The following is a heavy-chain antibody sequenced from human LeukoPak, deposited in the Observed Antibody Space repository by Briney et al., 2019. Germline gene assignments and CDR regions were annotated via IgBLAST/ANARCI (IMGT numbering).Heavy chain of an antibody. D-gene: IGHD3-3*01. J-gene: IGHJ4*02. CDR1: GGSISSHY. CDR2: IYYSGST. CDR3: ARYDFWSGFSY. V-gene: IGHV4-59*11. Sequence: PLETLSLTCTVSGGSISSHYWSWIRQPPGKGLEWIGYIYYSGSTNYNPSLKSRVTISVDTSKNQFSLKLSSVTAADTAVYYCARYDFWSGFSYWGQGTLVTVSS.